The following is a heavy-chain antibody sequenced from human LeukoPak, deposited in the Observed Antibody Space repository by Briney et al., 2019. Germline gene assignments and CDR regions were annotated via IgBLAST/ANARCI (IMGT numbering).Heavy chain of an antibody. CDR3: ARGTSGNYFDY. CDR1: GGSFSGYY. CDR2: INHSGST. Sequence: SETLSLTCAVYGGSFSGYYWSWIRQPPGKGLEWIGEINHSGSTNYNPSLKSRVTISVDTSKNQFSLKLSSVTAADTAVYYCARGTSGNYFDYWGQGTLVTVSS. V-gene: IGHV4-34*01. D-gene: IGHD3-3*01. J-gene: IGHJ4*02.